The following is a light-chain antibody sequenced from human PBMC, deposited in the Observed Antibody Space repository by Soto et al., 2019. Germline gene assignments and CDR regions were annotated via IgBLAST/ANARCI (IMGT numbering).Light chain of an antibody. V-gene: IGLV1-44*01. Sequence: QSALTQPPSASGTPGRRVTISCSGDRSNIGSNSVNWYQQLPGTAPKLLIYSNNQRPSGVPDRFSGSKSGTSASLAISGLQSEDEADYYCAAWDDSLNGRYVFGTGTKVTVL. J-gene: IGLJ1*01. CDR2: SNN. CDR3: AAWDDSLNGRYV. CDR1: RSNIGSNS.